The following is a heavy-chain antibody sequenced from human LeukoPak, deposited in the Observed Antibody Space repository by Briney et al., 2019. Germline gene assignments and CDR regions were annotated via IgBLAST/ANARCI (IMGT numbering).Heavy chain of an antibody. CDR2: ISGSDNYM. V-gene: IGHV3-21*01. J-gene: IGHJ6*03. CDR1: GFTFSSYS. D-gene: IGHD1-26*01. CDR3: ARVPTSSNRYCYYYMDV. Sequence: GGSLRLSCAASGFTFSSYSMNWVRQAPGKGLEWVSSISGSDNYMYYADSVKGRFTISRDNAKNSLYLQMNSLRAEDTAVYYCARVPTSSNRYCYYYMDVWGKGTTVTVSS.